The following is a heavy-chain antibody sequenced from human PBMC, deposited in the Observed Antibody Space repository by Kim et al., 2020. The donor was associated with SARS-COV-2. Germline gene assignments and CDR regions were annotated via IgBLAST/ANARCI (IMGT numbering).Heavy chain of an antibody. D-gene: IGHD3-16*01. CDR1: SGSITSYY. CDR3: ARVPGVPAYYNWFDP. Sequence: SETLSLTCTVSSGSITSYYWSWIRQPPRKGLEWIGYIYHSGNIYYNSSLKSRVTMSVYTSKDQFSLKLSSVTAADTAVYYCARVPGVPAYYNWFDPWGQGTLVIVST. J-gene: IGHJ5*02. V-gene: IGHV4-59*13. CDR2: IYHSGNI.